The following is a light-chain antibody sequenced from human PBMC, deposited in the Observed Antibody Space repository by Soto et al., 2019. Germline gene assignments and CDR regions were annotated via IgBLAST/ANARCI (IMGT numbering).Light chain of an antibody. V-gene: IGLV2-23*01. J-gene: IGLJ1*01. CDR2: EGT. Sequence: QSALTQPASVSGSPGQSITISCTGNSSDVGSYTLVSWYQQHPGKGPKLMIYEGTKRPSGLSNRFSGSKSGNTASLTISGLQAEDEADYYCCSYAGYSTFVFGTGTKLTVL. CDR3: CSYAGYSTFV. CDR1: SSDVGSYTL.